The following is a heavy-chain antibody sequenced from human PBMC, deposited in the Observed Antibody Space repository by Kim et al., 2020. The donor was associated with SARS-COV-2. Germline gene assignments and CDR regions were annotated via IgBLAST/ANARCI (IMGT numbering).Heavy chain of an antibody. CDR2: IWYDGSNK. CDR3: ARALLYDSSGYYQYYYYYYGMDV. D-gene: IGHD3-22*01. CDR1: GFTFSSYG. J-gene: IGHJ6*02. V-gene: IGHV3-33*01. Sequence: GGSLRLSCAASGFTFSSYGMHWVRQAPGKGLEWVAVIWYDGSNKYYADSVKGRFTISRDNSKNTLYLQMNSLRAEDTAVYYCARALLYDSSGYYQYYYYYYGMDVWGQGTTVTVSS.